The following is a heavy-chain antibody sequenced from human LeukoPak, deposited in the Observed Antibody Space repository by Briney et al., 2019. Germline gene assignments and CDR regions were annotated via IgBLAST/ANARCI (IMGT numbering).Heavy chain of an antibody. CDR2: IYPGESDT. CDR3: ARYPYYDYVWGSYFRAFDI. V-gene: IGHV5-51*01. J-gene: IGHJ3*02. D-gene: IGHD3-16*01. Sequence: GESLKISCKGSGYSFTNYWIGWVRQMPGKGLEWMGSIYPGESDTRYSPSFQGQVTISVDKSIRTAYLQWSSLRASDTAMYYCARYPYYDYVWGSYFRAFDIWGQGTVVTVSS. CDR1: GYSFTNYW.